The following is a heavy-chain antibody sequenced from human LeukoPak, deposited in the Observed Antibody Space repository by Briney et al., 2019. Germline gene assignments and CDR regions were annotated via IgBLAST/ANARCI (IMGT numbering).Heavy chain of an antibody. CDR2: IRQDGSEK. V-gene: IGHV3-7*01. D-gene: IGHD3-22*01. Sequence: PGGSLRLSCAASGFSFSDYWMEGVRQAPGKGLEWVANIRQDGSEKYYVDSVKGRFTISRDNAKDSLYLQMNSLRAEDTAVYFCARRAYDSRPEAPTDYWGQGTLVTVSS. J-gene: IGHJ4*02. CDR1: GFSFSDYW. CDR3: ARRAYDSRPEAPTDY.